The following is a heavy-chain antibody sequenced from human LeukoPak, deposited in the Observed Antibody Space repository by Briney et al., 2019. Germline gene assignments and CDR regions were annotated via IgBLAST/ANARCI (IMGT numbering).Heavy chain of an antibody. CDR2: ISYDGSNK. J-gene: IGHJ4*02. V-gene: IGHV3-30*18. CDR3: AKGDVLLWFGEFYYFDY. CDR1: GFTFSSYG. Sequence: PGGSLRLSCAASGFTFSSYGMHWVRQAPGKGLEWVAVISYDGSNKYYADSVKGRFTISRDNSKNTLYLQMNSLRAKDTAVYYCAKGDVLLWFGEFYYFDYWGQGTLVTVSS. D-gene: IGHD3-10*01.